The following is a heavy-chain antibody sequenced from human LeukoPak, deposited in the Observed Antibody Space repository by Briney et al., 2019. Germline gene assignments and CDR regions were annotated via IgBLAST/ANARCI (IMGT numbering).Heavy chain of an antibody. V-gene: IGHV1-18*01. CDR2: ISVYNGNT. J-gene: IGHJ4*02. Sequence: ASVKVSCKASGYTFTSYGISWVRQAPGQGLEWMGWISVYNGNTNYAQKIQGRVTMTTDTSTSTAYMELRSLRSDDTAVYYCARDPGGYSYGENDYWGQGTLVTVSS. D-gene: IGHD5-18*01. CDR3: ARDPGGYSYGENDY. CDR1: GYTFTSYG.